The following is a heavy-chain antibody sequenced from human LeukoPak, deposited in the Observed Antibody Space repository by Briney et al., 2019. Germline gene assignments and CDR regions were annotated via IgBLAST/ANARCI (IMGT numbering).Heavy chain of an antibody. J-gene: IGHJ4*02. V-gene: IGHV1-2*02. D-gene: IGHD5-12*01. CDR2: INPNSGGT. CDR3: ARENSGHFDY. Sequence: ASVKVSCKASGYTFTGYYMHWVRQAPGPGLEWMGWINPNSGGTNYAQKFRGRVTMTRDTSISTAYMELSRLRSDDTAVYYCARENSGHFDYWGQGILVTVSS. CDR1: GYTFTGYY.